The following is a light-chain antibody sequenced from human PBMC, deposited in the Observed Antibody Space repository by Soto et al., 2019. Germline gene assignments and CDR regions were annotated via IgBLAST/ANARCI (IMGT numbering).Light chain of an antibody. CDR1: QSVSSSY. Sequence: EIVLTQSPGTLSLSPGERATLSCRASQSVSSSYLAWYQQKPGQAPRLLIYDASSRATGIPDRFSGSGSGTEFTLTISRLEPEDFAVYYCQQYGSSLYTFGQGTKLEIK. J-gene: IGKJ2*01. CDR2: DAS. CDR3: QQYGSSLYT. V-gene: IGKV3-20*01.